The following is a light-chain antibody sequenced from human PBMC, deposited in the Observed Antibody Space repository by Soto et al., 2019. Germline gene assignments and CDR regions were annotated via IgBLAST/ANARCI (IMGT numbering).Light chain of an antibody. CDR3: CSYTSSETVV. J-gene: IGLJ3*02. CDR1: NSDVGKYDF. CDR2: EVN. Sequence: QSLLTQPASVSGTPGQSITISCTGTNSDVGKYDFVSWYQHYPDKAPKFIIYEVNKRPSGVSHRFSGSKSGSTASLTISGLQAEDEAHYYCCSYTSSETVVFGGGTKVTVL. V-gene: IGLV2-23*02.